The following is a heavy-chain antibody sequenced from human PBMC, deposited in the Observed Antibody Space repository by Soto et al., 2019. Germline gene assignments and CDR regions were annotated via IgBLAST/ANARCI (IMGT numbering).Heavy chain of an antibody. Sequence: SETLSLTCAVSGGSISSSNWWSWVRQPPGKGLEWIGEIYHSGSTNYNPSLKSRVTISVDKSKNQFSLKLNSVTAADTAVYYCARDWNRYSSGWTHAFDIWGQGTMVTVSS. CDR3: ARDWNRYSSGWTHAFDI. CDR1: GGSISSSNW. V-gene: IGHV4-4*02. D-gene: IGHD6-19*01. CDR2: IYHSGST. J-gene: IGHJ3*02.